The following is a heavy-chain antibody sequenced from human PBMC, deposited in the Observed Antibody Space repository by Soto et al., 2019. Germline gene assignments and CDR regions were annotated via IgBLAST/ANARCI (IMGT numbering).Heavy chain of an antibody. CDR1: GYTFAGND. CDR3: ARVSSSWYFDS. V-gene: IGHV1-46*01. D-gene: IGHD6-13*01. J-gene: IGHJ4*02. Sequence: ASVKASSKASGYTFAGNDMNWGRQARGQGLEWMSINNPSGGSTSNAQKFMARVTKTSTTSTNIDYMGLSSLKSDDKDVYYCARVSSSWYFDSWGQGTLVTVSS. CDR2: NNPSGGST.